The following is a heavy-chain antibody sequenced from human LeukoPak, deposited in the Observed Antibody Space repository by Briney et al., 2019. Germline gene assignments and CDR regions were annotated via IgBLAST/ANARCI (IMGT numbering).Heavy chain of an antibody. Sequence: PSETLSLTCTVSGGSISSGGYYWSRLRQHPGKGLEWIGYIYYSGSTYYNPSLKRRVTISVDTSKNQFSLKLSSVTAADTAVYYCARDYLSYYDSSGYAFDIWGQGTMVTVSS. CDR2: IYYSGST. CDR3: ARDYLSYYDSSGYAFDI. D-gene: IGHD3-22*01. CDR1: GGSISSGGYY. V-gene: IGHV4-31*03. J-gene: IGHJ3*02.